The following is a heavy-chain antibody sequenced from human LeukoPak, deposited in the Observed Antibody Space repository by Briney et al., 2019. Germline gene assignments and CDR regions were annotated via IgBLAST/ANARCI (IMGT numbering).Heavy chain of an antibody. J-gene: IGHJ6*03. D-gene: IGHD3-10*01. CDR1: GGTFSSYA. CDR2: IIPIFGTA. Sequence: ASVKVSCKASGGTFSSYAISWVRQAPGQGLEWMGGIIPIFGTANYAQKFQGRVTITTDESMSTAYMELSSLRSEDTAVYYCARDKAGGDYYYYMDVWGKGTTVTVSS. CDR3: ARDKAGGDYYYYMDV. V-gene: IGHV1-69*05.